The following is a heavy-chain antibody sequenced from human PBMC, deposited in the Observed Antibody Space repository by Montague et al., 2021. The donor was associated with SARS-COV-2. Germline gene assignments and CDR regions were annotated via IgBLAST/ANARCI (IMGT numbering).Heavy chain of an antibody. D-gene: IGHD3-10*01. CDR1: GFSFSSYG. Sequence: SLRLSCAASGFSFSSYGMHWVRQAPGKGLEWVAVIWYDGSNKYYADSVKGRFTISSDNSKNTPYLQMNSLRAEDTAVYYCARDPTYGSGSFQSGFFDYWGQGTLVTVSS. CDR3: ARDPTYGSGSFQSGFFDY. V-gene: IGHV3-33*01. J-gene: IGHJ4*02. CDR2: IWYDGSNK.